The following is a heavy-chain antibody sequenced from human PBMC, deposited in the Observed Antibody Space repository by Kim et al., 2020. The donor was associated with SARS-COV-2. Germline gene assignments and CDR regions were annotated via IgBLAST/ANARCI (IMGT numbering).Heavy chain of an antibody. CDR1: GGSFSGYY. CDR2: INHSGST. Sequence: SETLSLTCAVYGGSFSGYYWSWIRQPPGKGLEWIGEINHSGSTNYNPSLKSRVTISVDTSKNQFSLKLSSVTAADTAVYYCASGLVGYLTALDYLGQGTL. CDR3: ASGLVGYLTALDY. V-gene: IGHV4-34*01. J-gene: IGHJ4*02. D-gene: IGHD1-26*01.